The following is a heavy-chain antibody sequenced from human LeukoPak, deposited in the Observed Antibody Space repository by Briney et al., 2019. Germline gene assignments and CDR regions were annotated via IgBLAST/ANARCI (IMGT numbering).Heavy chain of an antibody. CDR1: GGSVSSGSYY. CDR3: ASPRSYYDSSGYYIS. CDR2: IYYSGST. J-gene: IGHJ5*02. V-gene: IGHV4-61*01. D-gene: IGHD3-22*01. Sequence: PSETLSLTCTVSGGSVSSGSYYWSWIRQPPGKGLEWIGYIYYSGSTNYNPSLKSRVTISVDTSKNQFSLKLSSVTAADTAVYYCASPRSYYDSSGYYISWGQGTLVTVSS.